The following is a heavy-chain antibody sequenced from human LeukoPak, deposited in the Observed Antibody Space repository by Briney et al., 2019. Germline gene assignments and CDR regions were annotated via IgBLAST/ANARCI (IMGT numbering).Heavy chain of an antibody. D-gene: IGHD1-26*01. V-gene: IGHV3-48*01. J-gene: IGHJ4*02. CDR1: GFTFSSYS. CDR3: ARDLRIVGAGDY. Sequence: PGGSLRLSCAASGFTFSSYSMNWVRQAPGKGLEWVSYISSGSSTIYYADSVKGRFTISRDNVKNSLYLQMNSLRAEDTAVYYCARDLRIVGAGDYWGQGTLVTVSS. CDR2: ISSGSSTI.